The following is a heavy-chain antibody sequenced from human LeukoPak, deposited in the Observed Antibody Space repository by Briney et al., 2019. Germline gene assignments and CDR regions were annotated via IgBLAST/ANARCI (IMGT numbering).Heavy chain of an antibody. J-gene: IGHJ4*02. V-gene: IGHV3-30-3*01. CDR3: ARDHYYEITPFFAY. Sequence: GGSLRLSCAASGFTFSSYAMHWVRQAPGKGLEWVAVISYDGSNKYYADSVKGRFTISRDNSKNTLYLQMNSLRAEDTAVYYCARDHYYEITPFFAYGAQEPLVPVSS. CDR1: GFTFSSYA. D-gene: IGHD3-22*01. CDR2: ISYDGSNK.